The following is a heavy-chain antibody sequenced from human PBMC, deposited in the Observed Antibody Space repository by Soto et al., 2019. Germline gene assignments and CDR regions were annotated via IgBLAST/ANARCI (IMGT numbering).Heavy chain of an antibody. V-gene: IGHV4-31*03. D-gene: IGHD3-22*01. CDR2: IYYSGST. Sequence: SETLSLTCTVSGGSISSGGYYWSWIRQHPGKGLEWIGYIYYSGSTYYNPSLKSRVTISVDTSKNQFSLKLRSVTPADTAVYYCARGMTDPPDYFDSSGYDPAEYFQHWGQGTLVTVSS. CDR3: ARGMTDPPDYFDSSGYDPAEYFQH. CDR1: GGSISSGGYY. J-gene: IGHJ1*01.